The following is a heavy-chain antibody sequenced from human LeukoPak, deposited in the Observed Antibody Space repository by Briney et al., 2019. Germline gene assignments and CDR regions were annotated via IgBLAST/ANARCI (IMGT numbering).Heavy chain of an antibody. Sequence: GEPLKISCKGSGYSFTSYWIAWVRQMPGKGLEWMGIIYPGDSDTRYSPSFQGQVTISADKSISTAYLQWSSLKASDTAMYYCARGVRYFDWLTYYFDYWGQGTLVTVSS. J-gene: IGHJ4*02. CDR1: GYSFTSYW. D-gene: IGHD3-9*01. CDR3: ARGVRYFDWLTYYFDY. CDR2: IYPGDSDT. V-gene: IGHV5-51*01.